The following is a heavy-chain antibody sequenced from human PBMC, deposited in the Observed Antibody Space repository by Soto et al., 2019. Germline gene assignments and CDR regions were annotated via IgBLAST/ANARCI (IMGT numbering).Heavy chain of an antibody. CDR3: ARGGGLVAAGNWFDP. CDR1: GGSFSDYY. CDR2: INHSGST. Sequence: SATQALTCAVYGGSFSDYYWTGIRPHQGKGLEWIGEINHSGSTNYNPSLKSRVTISVVTSKNQFSLKLTSVTAADTALYFCARGGGLVAAGNWFDPWGQGSLVTVSS. D-gene: IGHD6-13*01. J-gene: IGHJ5*02. V-gene: IGHV4-34*01.